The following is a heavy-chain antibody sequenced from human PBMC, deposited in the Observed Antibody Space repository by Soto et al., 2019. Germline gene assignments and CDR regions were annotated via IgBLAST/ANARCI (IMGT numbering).Heavy chain of an antibody. J-gene: IGHJ4*02. Sequence: PGGSLRLSCAASGFSVNSKYMNWVRQAPGKGLEWVGRIKSETDGGTTDYAAPVKGRFTISRDDSKRKLFLQMNSLKTEDTGVYYCAAMKTYWGQGTPVTVSS. CDR3: AAMKTY. V-gene: IGHV3-15*07. CDR1: GFSVNSKY. D-gene: IGHD3-16*01. CDR2: IKSETDGGTT.